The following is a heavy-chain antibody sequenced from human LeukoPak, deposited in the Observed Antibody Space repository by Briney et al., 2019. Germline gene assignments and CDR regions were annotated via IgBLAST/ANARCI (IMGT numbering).Heavy chain of an antibody. J-gene: IGHJ4*02. CDR2: INGDGGGV. Sequence: GGSLRLSCVGSKFTFRYYAMRWVRQAPGRGLEWVAGINGDGGGVAYADSVVGRFTISRDYAETSLYLQMNSLRPEDTALYYCARDRGGKVDTGAVKYWGQGTQVAVSS. V-gene: IGHV3-9*01. CDR3: ARDRGGKVDTGAVKY. D-gene: IGHD5-18*01. CDR1: KFTFRYYA.